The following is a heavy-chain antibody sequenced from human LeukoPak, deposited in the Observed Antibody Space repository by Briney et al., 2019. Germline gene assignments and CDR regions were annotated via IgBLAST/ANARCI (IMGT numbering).Heavy chain of an antibody. D-gene: IGHD6-19*01. Sequence: GGSLRLSCAASGFTFNSYAMNWVRQAPGKGLGWVSGISGSGHSTYYADSVKGRFTTSRDNSKNTLYLRLSSLRAEDTAIYYCAQGYSSGWYPNWGQGSLVSVSS. V-gene: IGHV3-23*01. CDR3: AQGYSSGWYPN. J-gene: IGHJ4*02. CDR2: ISGSGHST. CDR1: GFTFNSYA.